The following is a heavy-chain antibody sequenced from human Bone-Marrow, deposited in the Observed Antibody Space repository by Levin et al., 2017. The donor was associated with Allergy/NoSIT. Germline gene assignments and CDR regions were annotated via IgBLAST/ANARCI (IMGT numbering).Heavy chain of an antibody. D-gene: IGHD3-22*01. V-gene: IGHV4-31*03. Sequence: SQTLSLTCTVSGESISSGGYYWAWIRQLPGTGLEWIGYIYYTGSTYYNPSLKSRTHISVDTSMNEFALKMNLLTDADTAVYYCARSVGNGYLSNFDYWGQGTLVTVSS. CDR3: ARSVGNGYLSNFDY. J-gene: IGHJ4*02. CDR2: IYYTGST. CDR1: GESISSGGYY.